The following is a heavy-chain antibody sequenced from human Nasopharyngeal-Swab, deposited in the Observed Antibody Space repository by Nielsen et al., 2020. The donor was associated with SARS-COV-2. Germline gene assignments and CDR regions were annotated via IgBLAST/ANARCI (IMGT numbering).Heavy chain of an antibody. V-gene: IGHV3-21*01. Sequence: GASLQISCAASGFTFNTYSMNWVRQAPGKGLEWVSSISSSSAYIYYADSVKGRFTISRDNAKNSLYLQMNSLRAEDTAVYYCAKDYYGSGGAYYFDYWGQGTLVTVSS. J-gene: IGHJ4*02. D-gene: IGHD3-10*01. CDR1: GFTFNTYS. CDR3: AKDYYGSGGAYYFDY. CDR2: ISSSSAYI.